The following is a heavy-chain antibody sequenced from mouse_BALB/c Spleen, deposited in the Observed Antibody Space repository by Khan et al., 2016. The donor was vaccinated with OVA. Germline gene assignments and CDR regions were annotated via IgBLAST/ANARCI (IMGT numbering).Heavy chain of an antibody. V-gene: IGHV1S136*01. Sequence: VQLQQPGPELVKPGASVKMSCKASGYTFTSYVMHWLRQKPGQGLEWIGYIYPYNDDTKYNEKFKGKATLTSDKSSSTAYMEISSLTSEDSAVLYGANNDRYDLYLDYWGQGTTLTVSS. J-gene: IGHJ2*01. D-gene: IGHD2-14*01. CDR3: ANNDRYDLYLDY. CDR2: IYPYNDDT. CDR1: GYTFTSYV.